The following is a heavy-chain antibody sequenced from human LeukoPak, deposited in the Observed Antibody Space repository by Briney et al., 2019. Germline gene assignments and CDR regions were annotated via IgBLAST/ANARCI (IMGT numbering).Heavy chain of an antibody. CDR3: AKEGGYSYGLFAY. Sequence: GGSLRLSCAASGFTFSSYAMSWVRQAPGKGLEWVSAISGSGGSTYYADSVKGRFPISRDNSKNTLYLQMNGLRAEDTAVYYCAKEGGYSYGLFAYWGQGTLVTVSS. CDR1: GFTFSSYA. D-gene: IGHD5-18*01. CDR2: ISGSGGST. V-gene: IGHV3-23*01. J-gene: IGHJ4*02.